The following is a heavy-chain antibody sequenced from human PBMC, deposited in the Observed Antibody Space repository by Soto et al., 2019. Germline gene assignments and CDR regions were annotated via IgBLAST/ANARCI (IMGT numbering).Heavy chain of an antibody. CDR1: GGSISSGDYY. Sequence: QVQLQESGPGLVKPSQTLSLTCTVSGGSISSGDYYWSWIRQPPGKGLEWIWYIYYSGSTYYNPSPESRVTLSVDTSKNQFSRNLSSVTAADTAVYYCARGKMTPSLYYYYYYGMDVWGQGTTVTVSS. CDR3: ARGKMTPSLYYYYYYGMDV. V-gene: IGHV4-30-4*01. J-gene: IGHJ6*02. CDR2: IYYSGST. D-gene: IGHD2-15*01.